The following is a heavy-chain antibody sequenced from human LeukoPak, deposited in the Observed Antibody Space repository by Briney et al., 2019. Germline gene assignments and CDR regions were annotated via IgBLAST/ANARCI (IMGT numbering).Heavy chain of an antibody. CDR2: ITSDASST. V-gene: IGHV3-74*01. CDR3: AREFEGQEAGAYGSGSYDVFDI. D-gene: IGHD3-10*01. J-gene: IGHJ3*02. Sequence: RGSLRLSCAASGFTFSNYWMHWVRRAPGKGLVWVSRITSDASSTSYADSVKGRFTISRDNAKNTLCLRMNSLRAEDTAVYYCAREFEGQEAGAYGSGSYDVFDIWGQGTIVTVSS. CDR1: GFTFSNYW.